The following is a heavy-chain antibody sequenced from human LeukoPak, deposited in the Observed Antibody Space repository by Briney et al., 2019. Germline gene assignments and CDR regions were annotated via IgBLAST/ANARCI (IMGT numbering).Heavy chain of an antibody. D-gene: IGHD2-21*02. V-gene: IGHV1-8*02. CDR1: GYPFTSYD. Sequence: ASVKVSCKASGYPFTSYDINWVRQATGQGLEWMGWMNPNSGNTGYAQKFQGRVTMTRNTSISTAYMELSSLRSEGTAVYYCARAIRRTYCGGDCYTSPPGYWGQGTLVTVSS. CDR3: ARAIRRTYCGGDCYTSPPGY. J-gene: IGHJ4*02. CDR2: MNPNSGNT.